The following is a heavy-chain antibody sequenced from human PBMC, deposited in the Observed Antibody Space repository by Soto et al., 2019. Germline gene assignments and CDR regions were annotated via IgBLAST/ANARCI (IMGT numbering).Heavy chain of an antibody. J-gene: IGHJ4*02. CDR1: GGSISSYY. Sequence: QVQLQESGPGLVKPSETLSLTCTVSGGSISSYYWSWIRQPPGKGLEWIGYIYYSGSTNYNPSLKSRVTISVDTSKNQFSRKLSSVTAADTAVYYCARSEVAARLGFDYWGQGTLVTVSS. CDR2: IYYSGST. V-gene: IGHV4-59*01. D-gene: IGHD6-6*01. CDR3: ARSEVAARLGFDY.